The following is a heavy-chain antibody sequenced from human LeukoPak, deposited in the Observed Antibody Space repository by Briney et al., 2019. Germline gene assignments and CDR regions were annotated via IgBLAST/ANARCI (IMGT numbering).Heavy chain of an antibody. J-gene: IGHJ6*03. Sequence: SETLSLTCAVYGGSFSGYYWSWIRQPPGKGLEWIGYIYYSGSTNYNPSLKSRVTISVDTSKNQFSLKLSSVTAADTAVYYCARVAEVATTYYYYYMDVWGKGTTVTVSS. V-gene: IGHV4-59*01. CDR2: IYYSGST. D-gene: IGHD5-12*01. CDR3: ARVAEVATTYYYYYMDV. CDR1: GGSFSGYY.